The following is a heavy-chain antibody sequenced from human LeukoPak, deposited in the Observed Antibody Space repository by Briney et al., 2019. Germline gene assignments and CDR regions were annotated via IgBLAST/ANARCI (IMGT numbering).Heavy chain of an antibody. CDR1: GYTFTGYY. CDR3: ARSNNDYGELDY. CDR2: INPNSGGT. Sequence: ASVNVSCKASGYTFTGYYMHWVRQAPGQGLEWMGWINPNSGGTNYAQKFQGRVTMTRDTSISTAYMELSRLRSDDTAVYYCARSNNDYGELDYWGQGTLVTVSS. V-gene: IGHV1-2*02. J-gene: IGHJ4*02. D-gene: IGHD4-17*01.